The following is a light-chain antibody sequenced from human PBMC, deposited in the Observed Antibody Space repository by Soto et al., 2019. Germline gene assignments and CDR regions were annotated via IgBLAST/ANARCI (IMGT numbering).Light chain of an antibody. J-gene: IGLJ1*01. Sequence: QSVLTQPPSVSEAPGQRVTISCTGSSSNIGAGYEAHWYQQVPGTAPKLLIYENNNRPSGVPDRFSGSKSGTSASLAITGLQASDEPEYYCQSYDSSLSAYVFGTGTKLTVL. CDR1: SSNIGAGYE. CDR2: ENN. CDR3: QSYDSSLSAYV. V-gene: IGLV1-40*01.